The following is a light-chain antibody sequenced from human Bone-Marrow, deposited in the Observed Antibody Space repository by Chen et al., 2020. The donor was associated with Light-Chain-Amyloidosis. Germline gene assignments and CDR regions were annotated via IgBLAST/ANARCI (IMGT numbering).Light chain of an antibody. V-gene: IGLV3-25*03. J-gene: IGLJ2*01. CDR3: QSADSSGTVI. CDR2: KDI. Sequence: SFELTQSPSVSVSPGQTARITCSGHALPNQYVFWYQQKSGQAPVLLIYKDIERPSGIPERFSGSTSGTTVTLTIRGVQAEDEADYYCQSADSSGTVIFGGGTKVTVL. CDR1: ALPNQY.